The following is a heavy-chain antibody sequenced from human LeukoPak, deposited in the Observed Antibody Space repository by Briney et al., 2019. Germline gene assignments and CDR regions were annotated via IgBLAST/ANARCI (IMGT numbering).Heavy chain of an antibody. CDR3: ARAPGGAAADY. V-gene: IGHV3-21*01. CDR2: ISSSSSYI. Sequence: GGSLRLSCAAPGFTFSSYSMNWVRQAPGKGLEWVSSISSSSSYIYYADSVKGRFTISRDNAKNSLYLQMNSLRAEDTAVYYCARAPGGAAADYWGQGTLVTVSS. D-gene: IGHD6-13*01. J-gene: IGHJ4*02. CDR1: GFTFSSYS.